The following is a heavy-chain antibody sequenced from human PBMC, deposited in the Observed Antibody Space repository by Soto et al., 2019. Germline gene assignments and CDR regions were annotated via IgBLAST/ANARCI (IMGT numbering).Heavy chain of an antibody. CDR1: GGTFRRYT. J-gene: IGHJ6*02. CDR3: ASHSPAGSFKRDYYYGMAV. D-gene: IGHD1-26*01. Sequence: ASEKVSSKASGGTFRRYTISWVRQAPGQRLEWMGGTIPLFGTANYVQQIQGRVTLPADGSTSTAYLGLSSLSSGDGAVYYCASHSPAGSFKRDYYYGMAVWGQGTTGTVSS. CDR2: TIPLFGTA. V-gene: IGHV1-69*13.